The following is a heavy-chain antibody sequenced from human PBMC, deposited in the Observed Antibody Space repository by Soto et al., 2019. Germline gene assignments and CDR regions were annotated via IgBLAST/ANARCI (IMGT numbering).Heavy chain of an antibody. CDR1: GYTFTSYY. D-gene: IGHD6-19*01. V-gene: IGHV1-46*03. Sequence: ASVKVSCKASGYTFTSYYMHWVRQAPGQGLEWMGIINPSGGSTSYAQKFQGRVTMTRDTSTSTVYMELSSLRSEDTAVYYCASHPLTAKPSSGWPRGPSSLSDWGQGTLVTVSS. CDR2: INPSGGST. J-gene: IGHJ4*02. CDR3: ASHPLTAKPSSGWPRGPSSLSD.